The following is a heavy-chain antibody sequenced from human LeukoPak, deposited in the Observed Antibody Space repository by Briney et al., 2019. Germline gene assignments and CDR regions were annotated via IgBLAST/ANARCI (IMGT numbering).Heavy chain of an antibody. J-gene: IGHJ4*02. Sequence: SQTLSLTCTVSGGSIRSRGYYWSWIRQHAGKGLEWLGYIYYRGSTYFNPSLKSRITISVDTSKNQFSLALSSVTAADAAVYFCARTYYDVSTGYPGYYFDYWGQGTLVTVSS. D-gene: IGHD3-9*01. CDR2: IYYRGST. V-gene: IGHV4-31*03. CDR3: ARTYYDVSTGYPGYYFDY. CDR1: GGSIRSRGYY.